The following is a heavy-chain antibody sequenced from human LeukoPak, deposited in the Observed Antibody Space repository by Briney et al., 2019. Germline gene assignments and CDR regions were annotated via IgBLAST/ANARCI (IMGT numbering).Heavy chain of an antibody. CDR2: IYTSGST. J-gene: IGHJ2*01. Sequence: PSETLSLTCTVSGGSISSYYWSWSRQPAGKGLEWIGRIYTSGSTNYNPSLKSRVTMSVDTSKNQFSLKLSSVTAADTAVYYCARGDWSLWFGESPIGFWYFDLWGRGTLVTVSS. V-gene: IGHV4-4*07. CDR3: ARGDWSLWFGESPIGFWYFDL. CDR1: GGSISSYY. D-gene: IGHD3-10*01.